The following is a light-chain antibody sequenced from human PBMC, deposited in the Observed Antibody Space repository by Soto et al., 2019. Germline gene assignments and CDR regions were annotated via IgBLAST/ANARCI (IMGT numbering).Light chain of an antibody. V-gene: IGKV1-5*01. J-gene: IGKJ1*01. CDR2: DAS. CDR3: QQHSTYLWA. Sequence: DIQMTQSPSTLSASVGDRVTITCRASQSISSWLAWYQQKPGKAPKLLIYDASTLESGVPSRFSGSGSGTEFTLTISSRQPDDFATYYCQQHSTYLWAFGQGTKVEIK. CDR1: QSISSW.